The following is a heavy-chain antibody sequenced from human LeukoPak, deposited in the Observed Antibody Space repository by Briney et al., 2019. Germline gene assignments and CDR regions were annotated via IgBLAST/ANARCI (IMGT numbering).Heavy chain of an antibody. CDR1: GFTFSDYY. V-gene: IGHV3-11*01. CDR2: ISSSGSTI. Sequence: GGSLRLSCAASGFTFSDYYMSWIRQAPGKGLEWVSYISSSGSTIYYADSVKGRFTISRDNAKNSLYLQMNSLRAEDTAVYYCARYGSRTYYYYIDVWGKGTTVTISS. J-gene: IGHJ6*03. CDR3: ARYGSRTYYYYIDV. D-gene: IGHD3-10*01.